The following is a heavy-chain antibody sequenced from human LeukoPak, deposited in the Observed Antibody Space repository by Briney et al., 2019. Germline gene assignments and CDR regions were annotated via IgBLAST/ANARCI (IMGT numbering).Heavy chain of an antibody. J-gene: IGHJ5*02. CDR3: AKDDPVSGSYPNWFDP. CDR2: IRYDGSNK. CDR1: GFTFSSYG. D-gene: IGHD1-26*01. Sequence: GGSPRLSCAASGFTFSSYGMHWVRQAPGKGLEWVAFIRYDGSNKYYADSVKGRFTISRDNSKNTLYLQMNSLRAEDTAVYYCAKDDPVSGSYPNWFDPWGQGTLVTVSS. V-gene: IGHV3-30*02.